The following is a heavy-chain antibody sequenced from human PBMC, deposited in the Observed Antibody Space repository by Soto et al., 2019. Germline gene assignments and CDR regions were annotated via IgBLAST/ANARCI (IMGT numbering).Heavy chain of an antibody. D-gene: IGHD3-10*01. V-gene: IGHV3-30-3*01. Sequence: GGSLKLSCAASGYSVSSYAMHWILKDPGKGLEWVAVISYDGSNKYYADSVKGRFTISRDNSKNTLYLQMDSLRAEDTAVYYCVREEYYYSSGTPGMDVWGQGTTVTVSS. CDR2: ISYDGSNK. CDR1: GYSVSSYA. CDR3: VREEYYYSSGTPGMDV. J-gene: IGHJ6*02.